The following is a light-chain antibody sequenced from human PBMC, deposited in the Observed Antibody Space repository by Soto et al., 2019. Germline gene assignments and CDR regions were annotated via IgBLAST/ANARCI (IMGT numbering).Light chain of an antibody. Sequence: TQMTQSPSSVSASVGDRVTITCRASQGISSCLAWYQQKPGKAPKLLIYSISNLQSGVPSRFSGSGSGTEFTLTIRSVQPEDFAPYYCQQANTFPYTFGQGTKLDI. CDR1: QGISSC. CDR2: SIS. CDR3: QQANTFPYT. V-gene: IGKV1-12*01. J-gene: IGKJ2*01.